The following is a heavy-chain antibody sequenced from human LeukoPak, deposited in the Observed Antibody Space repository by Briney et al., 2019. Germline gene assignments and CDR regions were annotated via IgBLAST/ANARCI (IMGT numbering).Heavy chain of an antibody. CDR2: INSDGSTI. D-gene: IGHD1-26*01. J-gene: IGHJ4*02. Sequence: PGGSLRLSCAASGFTFSSYWVHWLRQAPGKGLEWVARINSDGSTINHADSVRGRFTISRDNAENTLYLQLSSLRAEDTAIYFCARAAYYRFDYWGQGTLVTVSS. V-gene: IGHV3-74*01. CDR1: GFTFSSYW. CDR3: ARAAYYRFDY.